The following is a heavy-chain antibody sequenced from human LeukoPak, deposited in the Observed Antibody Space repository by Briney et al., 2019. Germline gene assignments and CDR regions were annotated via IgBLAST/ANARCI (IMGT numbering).Heavy chain of an antibody. CDR1: GFTFSSYS. J-gene: IGHJ4*02. Sequence: PGGSLRLSCAASGFTFSSYSMNWVRQAPGKGLEWVSSISSSSSYIYYADSVKGRFTISRDNAKNSLYLQMNSLRAEDTAVYYCARDHHRYSSGWSLFDYWGQGTLVTVSS. V-gene: IGHV3-21*01. CDR2: ISSSSSYI. CDR3: ARDHHRYSSGWSLFDY. D-gene: IGHD6-19*01.